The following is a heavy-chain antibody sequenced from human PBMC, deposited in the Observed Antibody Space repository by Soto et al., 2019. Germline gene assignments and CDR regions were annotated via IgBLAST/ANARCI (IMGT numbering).Heavy chain of an antibody. J-gene: IGHJ4*02. CDR1: GGSSSGGGYS. D-gene: IGHD3-9*01. CDR3: ARARLLTGIAY. Sequence: SQTMSLSCAVSGGSSSGGGYSRSCIRQPPGKGLEWIGYIYPSGSTYYTAALKSRVTISGDRAKNQFSLKLSAVTAADTAVFYCARARLLTGIAYWGQGTLVTVSS. V-gene: IGHV4-30-2*01. CDR2: IYPSGST.